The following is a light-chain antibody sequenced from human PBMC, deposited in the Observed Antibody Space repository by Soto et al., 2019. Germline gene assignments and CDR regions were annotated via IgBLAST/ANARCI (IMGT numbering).Light chain of an antibody. V-gene: IGLV2-14*01. J-gene: IGLJ1*01. CDR2: EVS. CDR1: SSYVGGYNY. Sequence: QSALTQPASVSGSPGQSITISCTGTSSYVGGYNYVSWYQQHPGKAPKLMIYEVSNRPSGVSNRFSGSKSGNTASLTISGLQAEDEADYYCSSYTGSSTPYVFGTGTKVTVL. CDR3: SSYTGSSTPYV.